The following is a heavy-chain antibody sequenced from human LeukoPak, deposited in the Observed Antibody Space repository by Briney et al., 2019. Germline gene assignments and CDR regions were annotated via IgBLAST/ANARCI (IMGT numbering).Heavy chain of an antibody. CDR3: ARVKMTTVTTFDY. CDR2: ISSSSSTI. J-gene: IGHJ4*02. Sequence: GGSLRLSCAASGFTFSSYSMNWVRQAPGKGLEWVSYISSSSSTIYYADSVKGRFTISRDNAKNSLYLQMNSLRAEDTAVYYCARVKMTTVTTFDYWGQGTLVTVSS. D-gene: IGHD4-17*01. CDR1: GFTFSSYS. V-gene: IGHV3-48*04.